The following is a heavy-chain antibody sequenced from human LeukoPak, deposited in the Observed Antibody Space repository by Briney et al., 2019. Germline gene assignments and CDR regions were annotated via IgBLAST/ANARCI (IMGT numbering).Heavy chain of an antibody. J-gene: IGHJ4*02. CDR3: ARWGSITTARFDY. CDR1: GGSISSYY. V-gene: IGHV4-59*01. CDR2: IYYSGST. D-gene: IGHD3-16*01. Sequence: SESLSLTCTVSGGSISSYYWSWIRQPPGKGLEWIGYIYYSGSTNYNPSLKSRVTISVDTSKNQFSLELSSVTAADTAVYYCARWGSITTARFDYWGQGTLVTVSS.